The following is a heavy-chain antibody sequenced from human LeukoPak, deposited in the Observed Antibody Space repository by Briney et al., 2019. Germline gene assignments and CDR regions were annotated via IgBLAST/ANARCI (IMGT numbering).Heavy chain of an antibody. D-gene: IGHD6-13*01. J-gene: IGHJ4*02. CDR1: GFTFTSFY. Sequence: PGGSLRLSCVASGFTFTSFYMSWVRQAPGKGLEWVANLNLDGSEQYYVDSVKGRFTISRDNAKNSLYLQMNSLWAEDTAVYYCAREVAVGIGAYNFWGQGTLVTVSS. V-gene: IGHV3-7*01. CDR3: AREVAVGIGAYNF. CDR2: LNLDGSEQ.